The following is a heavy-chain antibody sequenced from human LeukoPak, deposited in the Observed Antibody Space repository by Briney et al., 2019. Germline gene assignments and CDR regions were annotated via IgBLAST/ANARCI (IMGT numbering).Heavy chain of an antibody. D-gene: IGHD3-3*01. V-gene: IGHV3-23*01. Sequence: HSGGSLRLSCAASGFTFSSYAMSWVRQAPGKGLEWVSAISGSGGSTYYADSVKGRFTISRDNSKNTLYLQMNSLRAEDTAVYYCAKVLYDFWSNPDYWGQGTLVTVSS. CDR3: AKVLYDFWSNPDY. CDR1: GFTFSSYA. J-gene: IGHJ4*02. CDR2: ISGSGGST.